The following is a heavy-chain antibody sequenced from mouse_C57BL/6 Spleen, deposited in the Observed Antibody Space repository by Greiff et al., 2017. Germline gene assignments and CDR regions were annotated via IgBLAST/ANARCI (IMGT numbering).Heavy chain of an antibody. CDR1: GYTFTSYW. CDR2: IHPNSGST. CDR3: ARKGDGDFDY. Sequence: QVQLKQPGAELVKPGASVKLSCKASGYTFTSYWMHWVKQRPGQGLEWIGMIHPNSGSTNYNEKFKSKATLTVDKSSSTAYMQLSSLTSEDSAVYYCARKGDGDFDYWGQGTTLTVSS. V-gene: IGHV1-64*01. J-gene: IGHJ2*01. D-gene: IGHD3-3*01.